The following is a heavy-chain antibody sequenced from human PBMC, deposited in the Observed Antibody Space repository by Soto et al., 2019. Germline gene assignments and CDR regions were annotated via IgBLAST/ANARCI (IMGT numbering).Heavy chain of an antibody. CDR3: ARSRITFGGVIVMGFAY. D-gene: IGHD3-16*02. CDR2: ISAYNGNT. Sequence: QVQLVQSGAEVKKPGASVKVSCKASGYTFTSYGISWVRQAPGQGLEWMGWISAYNGNTNYAQKLQGRVTMTTDTSTSTAYMELSSLRSDDTAVYYCARSRITFGGVIVMGFAYWGQGTLVTVSS. V-gene: IGHV1-18*01. CDR1: GYTFTSYG. J-gene: IGHJ4*02.